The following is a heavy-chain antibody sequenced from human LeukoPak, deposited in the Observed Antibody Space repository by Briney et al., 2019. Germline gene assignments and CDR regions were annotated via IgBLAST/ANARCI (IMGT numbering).Heavy chain of an antibody. V-gene: IGHV3-30*04. CDR2: TAYDGSNK. J-gene: IGHJ4*02. D-gene: IGHD1-14*01. Sequence: GGSLRLSCVGSGFTFSHAPLHWVRQAPGKGLEWVGVTAYDGSNKYYGDSVKGRFTISRDNSKNTVFLEINSLRSEDTALYYCARGFGNYFDYWGQGTLVLVSS. CDR3: ARGFGNYFDY. CDR1: GFTFSHAP.